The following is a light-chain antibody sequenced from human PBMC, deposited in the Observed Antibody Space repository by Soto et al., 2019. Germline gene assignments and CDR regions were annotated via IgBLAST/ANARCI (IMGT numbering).Light chain of an antibody. CDR3: QQSYSTPWT. V-gene: IGKV1-39*01. J-gene: IGKJ1*01. CDR2: AAS. CDR1: QTSGYY. Sequence: DIQMTQSPSSLSASVGDRVTITCRASQTSGYYLNWYQQKPGKAPDLLIYAASNLQSGVPSRFSGSGYGTDFTLTITSLQPEDFATYYCQQSYSTPWTFGQGTKVDIK.